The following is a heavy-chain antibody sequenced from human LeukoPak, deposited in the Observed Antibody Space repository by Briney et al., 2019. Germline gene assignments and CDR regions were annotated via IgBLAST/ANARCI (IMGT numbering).Heavy chain of an antibody. D-gene: IGHD3-10*01. J-gene: IGHJ4*02. V-gene: IGHV3-21*01. Sequence: GGSLRLSCAASGFTFSSYNMNWVRQAPGKGLEWVSSISSTGSYIYYGDSVKGRFTISRDNAKNSLYLEMNSLRAEDTAMYYCARDDYGSGSSSDYWGQGTLVTVSS. CDR3: ARDDYGSGSSSDY. CDR2: ISSTGSYI. CDR1: GFTFSSYN.